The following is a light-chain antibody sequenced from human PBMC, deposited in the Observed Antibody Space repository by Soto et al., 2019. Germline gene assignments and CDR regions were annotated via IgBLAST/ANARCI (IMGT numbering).Light chain of an antibody. CDR1: QSVSSSY. CDR3: QQYNDWPWT. CDR2: GAS. Sequence: EIVLTQSPGTLSLSPGERATLSCRASQSVSSSYLAWYQQKPGQAPRLLIHGASTRATSFPARFSGSGSGTNFTLTISSLQSEDFAVYYCQQYNDWPWTVGQGTKVDIK. J-gene: IGKJ1*01. V-gene: IGKV3-15*01.